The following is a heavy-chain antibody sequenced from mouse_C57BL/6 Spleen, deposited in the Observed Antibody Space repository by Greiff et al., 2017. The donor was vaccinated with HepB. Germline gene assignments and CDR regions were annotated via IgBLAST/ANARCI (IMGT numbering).Heavy chain of an antibody. D-gene: IGHD2-10*02. CDR2: IDPETGGT. Sequence: VQLQESGAELVRPGASVTLSCKASGYTFTDYEMHWVKQTPVHGLEWIGAIDPETGGTAYNQKFKGKAILTADKSSSTAYMELRSLTSEDSAVYYCTREGYGNYHAMDYWGQGTSVTVSS. J-gene: IGHJ4*01. CDR1: GYTFTDYE. V-gene: IGHV1-15*01. CDR3: TREGYGNYHAMDY.